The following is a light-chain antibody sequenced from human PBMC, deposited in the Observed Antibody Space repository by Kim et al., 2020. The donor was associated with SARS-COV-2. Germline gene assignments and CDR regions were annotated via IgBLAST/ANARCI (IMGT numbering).Light chain of an antibody. J-gene: IGLJ2*01. Sequence: SYELTQPPSVSVAPGKTARITCGGNNIGSKSVHWYQQQPGQAPVLVIYYDSDRPSGIPERFSGSNSGNTATLTISRVEAGDEADYYCQMWDSSSDHMVFGGGTQLTVL. CDR3: QMWDSSSDHMV. V-gene: IGLV3-21*04. CDR1: NIGSKS. CDR2: YDS.